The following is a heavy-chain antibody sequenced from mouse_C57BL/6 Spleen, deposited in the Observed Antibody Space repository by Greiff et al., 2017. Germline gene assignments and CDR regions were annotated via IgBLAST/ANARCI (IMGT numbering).Heavy chain of an antibody. CDR2: INPYNGDT. CDR1: GYSFTGYF. V-gene: IGHV1-20*01. D-gene: IGHD2-5*01. CDR3: ARPFYYSNYAMDY. J-gene: IGHJ4*01. Sequence: VQLKQSGPELVKPGDSVKISCKASGYSFTGYFMNWVMQSHGKSLEWIGRINPYNGDTFYNQKFKGKATLTVDKSSSTAHMELRSLTSEDSAVYYCARPFYYSNYAMDYWGQGTSVTVSS.